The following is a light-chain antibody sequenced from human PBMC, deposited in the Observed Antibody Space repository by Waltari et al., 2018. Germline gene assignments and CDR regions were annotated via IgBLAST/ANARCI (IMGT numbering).Light chain of an antibody. CDR2: KDT. CDR3: QSADSSGSNVV. J-gene: IGLJ2*01. CDR1: ALADQY. V-gene: IGLV3-25*03. Sequence: SYELTQPPSVSVSPGQTARIACSGDALADQYAYWSQQRPGRAPVAVIYKDTKRASGIPERFSGSSSGRTVTLTINEVQAEDESDYYCQSADSSGSNVVFGGGTRLTVL.